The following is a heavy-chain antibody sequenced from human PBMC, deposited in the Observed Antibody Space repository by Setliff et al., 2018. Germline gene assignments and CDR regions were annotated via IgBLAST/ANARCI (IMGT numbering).Heavy chain of an antibody. CDR2: IYTSGST. J-gene: IGHJ4*02. CDR3: ARGAGWCCDSSGYYYDY. D-gene: IGHD3-22*01. Sequence: SETLSLTCTVSGGSISSGSYYWSWIRQPAGKGLEWIGRIYTSGSTNYNPSLKSRVTISVDTSKNQFSLKLSSVTAADTAVYYCARGAGWCCDSSGYYYDYWDQGTLVTVSS. CDR1: GGSISSGSYY. V-gene: IGHV4-61*02.